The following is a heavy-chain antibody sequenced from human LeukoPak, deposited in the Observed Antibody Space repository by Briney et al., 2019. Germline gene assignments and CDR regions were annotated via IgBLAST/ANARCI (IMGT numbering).Heavy chain of an antibody. Sequence: SETLSLTCTVSGYSISSGYYWGWIRQPPGKGLEWIGYIYYSGSTYYNPSLKSRVTISVDTSKNQFSLKLSSVTAADTAVYYCAREVGYYFDYWGQGTLVTVSS. CDR2: IYYSGST. J-gene: IGHJ4*02. D-gene: IGHD1-26*01. V-gene: IGHV4-38-2*02. CDR3: AREVGYYFDY. CDR1: GYSISSGYY.